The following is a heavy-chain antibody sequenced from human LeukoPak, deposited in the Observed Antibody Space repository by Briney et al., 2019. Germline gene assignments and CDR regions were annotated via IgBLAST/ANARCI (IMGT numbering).Heavy chain of an antibody. V-gene: IGHV1-2*02. CDR2: IKLNSVGT. Sequence: ASVKVSCRTSGYTFTGYYMHWMPQAPGQGLKWMGWIKLNSVGTNYAQKFQGRVIMTRDTSTTTAYMELNRLRFDDTAVYYCASWAGGNEPIASFDYWGQGTLVTVSS. D-gene: IGHD1-14*01. CDR3: ASWAGGNEPIASFDY. J-gene: IGHJ4*02. CDR1: GYTFTGYY.